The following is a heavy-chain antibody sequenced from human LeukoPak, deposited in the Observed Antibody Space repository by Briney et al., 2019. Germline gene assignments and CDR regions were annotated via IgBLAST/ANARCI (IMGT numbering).Heavy chain of an antibody. CDR1: GYTFTSYW. V-gene: IGHV5-51*01. Sequence: GESLKISCKGSGYTFTSYWIAWVRQMPGKGLEWMGIIYPGDSDTIYSPSFQGQVTISADKSISTAYLQRSSLKASDTAMYYCARHAETGLWFDPWGQGTLVTASS. CDR2: IYPGDSDT. CDR3: ARHAETGLWFDP. D-gene: IGHD1-1*01. J-gene: IGHJ5*02.